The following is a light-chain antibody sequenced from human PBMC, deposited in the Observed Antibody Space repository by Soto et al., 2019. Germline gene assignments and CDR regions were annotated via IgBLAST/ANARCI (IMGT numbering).Light chain of an antibody. CDR3: ASWDSSLRAVV. CDR1: SSNIGESY. V-gene: IGLV1-51*01. CDR2: DNN. J-gene: IGLJ2*01. Sequence: QSALTQPPSVSADPGQKVTISCSGSSSNIGESYVSWYQHLPETAPRLLIYDNNDRPSGIPDRFSGSKSATSATLGITGLQTEDEALYYCASWDSSLRAVVFGGGTKLTVL.